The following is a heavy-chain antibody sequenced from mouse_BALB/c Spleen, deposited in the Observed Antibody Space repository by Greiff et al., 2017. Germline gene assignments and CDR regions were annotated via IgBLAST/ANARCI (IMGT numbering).Heavy chain of an antibody. J-gene: IGHJ4*01. D-gene: IGHD4-1*01. CDR2: INPSTGYT. V-gene: IGHV1-7*01. CDR3: ARAGKGSSYYAMDY. CDR1: GYTFTSYW. Sequence: QVQLQQSGAELAKPGASVKMSCKASGYTFTSYWMHWVKQRPGQGLEWIGYINPSTGYTEYNQKFKDKATLTADKSSSTAYMQLSSLTSEDSAVYYCARAGKGSSYYAMDYWGQGTSVTVSS.